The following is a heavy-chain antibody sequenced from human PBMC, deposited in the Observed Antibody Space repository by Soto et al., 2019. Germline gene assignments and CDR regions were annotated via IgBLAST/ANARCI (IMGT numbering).Heavy chain of an antibody. D-gene: IGHD3-10*01. J-gene: IGHJ4*02. CDR3: ARQDYLGSGSDFDY. CDR1: GGTLTNYR. Sequence: QVQLAQSGAEVKKPGSSVTVSCGPSGGTLTNYRFAWVRQVPGQGLDWMGKISPFVDKTDYNPKFHGRISIIADKSTSAVYLQLNSLTTDDTALYFSARQDYLGSGSDFDYWGQGTVVTVSS. V-gene: IGHV1-69*02. CDR2: ISPFVDKT.